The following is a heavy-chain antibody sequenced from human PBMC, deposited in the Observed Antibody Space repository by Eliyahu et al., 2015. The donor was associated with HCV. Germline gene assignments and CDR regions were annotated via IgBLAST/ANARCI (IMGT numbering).Heavy chain of an antibody. Sequence: EVQLLESGGGLVQPGGSLRLSCXAXGXTFXXYAMSWVRQAPGKGLEWVSAISGSGGSTYYADSVKGRFTISRDNSKNTLYLQMNSLRAEDTAVYYCASLEAGYYYYGMDVWGQGTTVTVSS. CDR3: ASLEAGYYYYGMDV. CDR2: ISGSGGST. V-gene: IGHV3-23*01. J-gene: IGHJ6*02. CDR1: GXTFXXYA.